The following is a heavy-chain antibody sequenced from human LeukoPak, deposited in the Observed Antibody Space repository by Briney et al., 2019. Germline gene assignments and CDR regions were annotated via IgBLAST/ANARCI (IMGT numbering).Heavy chain of an antibody. CDR1: GGSISSHY. J-gene: IGHJ6*03. CDR2: ILYSGST. Sequence: SETLSLTCVVSGGSISSHYWSWIRQPPGKGLEWIGWILYSGSTNYNPSLQSRVTMSVDTSKNQFSLKLSSVTAADTAVYYCARGVLEWLSPYYYYFMDVWGKGTTVTVSS. CDR3: ARGVLEWLSPYYYYFMDV. V-gene: IGHV4-59*11. D-gene: IGHD3-3*01.